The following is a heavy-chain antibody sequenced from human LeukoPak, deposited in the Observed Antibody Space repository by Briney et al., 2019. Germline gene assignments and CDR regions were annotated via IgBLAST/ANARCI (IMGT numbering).Heavy chain of an antibody. CDR3: AREKKTEWTTGAFDM. CDR2: TSPSGGTI. V-gene: IGHV3-11*01. Sequence: GGSLRLSCAASGFTFSDYYMSWIRQAPETGLEWLSYTSPSGGTIYYTDSAMGRLTMSRDNAQNALYLEMNSLRAEDTAVYYCAREKKTEWTTGAFDMWGQGTMVIVSS. J-gene: IGHJ3*02. CDR1: GFTFSDYY. D-gene: IGHD3-3*01.